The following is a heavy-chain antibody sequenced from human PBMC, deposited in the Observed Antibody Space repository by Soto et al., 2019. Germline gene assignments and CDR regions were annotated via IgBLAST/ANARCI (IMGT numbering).Heavy chain of an antibody. V-gene: IGHV3-23*01. CDR2: ISGSGGST. CDR3: WGKRPLHIWFGELLDTNGYYGMDG. Sequence: GGSLRLSCAASGFTFSSYSISWVRQAPWKGLEWVSAISGSGGSTYYADSVKGRFTISRDNSKNTLYLQMNSLRAEDTAVDYSWGKRPLHIWFGELLDTNGYYGMDGWGPG. CDR1: GFTFSSYS. J-gene: IGHJ6*01. D-gene: IGHD3-10*01.